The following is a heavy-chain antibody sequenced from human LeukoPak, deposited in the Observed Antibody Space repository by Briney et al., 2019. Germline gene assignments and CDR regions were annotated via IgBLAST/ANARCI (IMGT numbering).Heavy chain of an antibody. V-gene: IGHV3-66*01. CDR3: ARERDSGSSPPYCFDY. J-gene: IGHJ4*02. D-gene: IGHD1-26*01. CDR1: GFTVSSSY. CDR2: IYSGGNT. Sequence: GGSLRLSCAASGFTVSSSYMSWVRQAPGKGLEWVSVIYSGGNTYYADSVKGRFTISRDNSKNTAYLQMNSLRAEDTAVYYCARERDSGSSPPYCFDYWGQGTLVTVSS.